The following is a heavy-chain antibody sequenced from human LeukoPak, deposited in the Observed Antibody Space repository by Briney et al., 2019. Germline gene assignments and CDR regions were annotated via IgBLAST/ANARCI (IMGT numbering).Heavy chain of an antibody. V-gene: IGHV3-30-3*01. CDR1: GFTLNSYP. D-gene: IGHD6-13*01. Sequence: PGRSLRLSCAASGFTLNSYPMHWVRQSPGKGLEWVALISYDGSRKYYADSVKGRFTISRDNSKNTLYLQMNSLRAEDTAVYYCARDRGTAGGFAFDIWGQGTMVTVSS. CDR3: ARDRGTAGGFAFDI. CDR2: ISYDGSRK. J-gene: IGHJ3*02.